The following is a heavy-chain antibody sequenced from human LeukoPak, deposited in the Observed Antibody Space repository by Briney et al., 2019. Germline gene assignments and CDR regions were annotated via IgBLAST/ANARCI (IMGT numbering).Heavy chain of an antibody. J-gene: IGHJ4*02. CDR3: ARLTRRGDYFDY. CDR1: GGSISSSSYY. V-gene: IGHV4-39*01. Sequence: SETLSLTCTVSGGSISSSSYYWGWIRQPPGKGLEWIESIYYSGSTYYNPSLKSRVTISVDTSKNRFSLKLSSVTAADTAVYYCARLTRRGDYFDYWGQGTLVTVSS. D-gene: IGHD3-10*01. CDR2: IYYSGST.